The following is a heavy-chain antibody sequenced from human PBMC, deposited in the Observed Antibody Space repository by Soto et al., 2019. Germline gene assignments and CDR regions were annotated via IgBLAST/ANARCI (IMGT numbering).Heavy chain of an antibody. CDR3: AKENLVDTATAYFFDY. Sequence: QVQLAESGGGVVQPGRSLRLSCAASGFTFSRYGMHWVRQAPGKGLEWVAVISYDGSNKYYADSVKGRFTISRDNSKNTLYLQMNSLRAEDTAVYYCAKENLVDTATAYFFDYWGQGTLVTVSS. D-gene: IGHD5-18*01. CDR2: ISYDGSNK. V-gene: IGHV3-30*18. CDR1: GFTFSRYG. J-gene: IGHJ4*02.